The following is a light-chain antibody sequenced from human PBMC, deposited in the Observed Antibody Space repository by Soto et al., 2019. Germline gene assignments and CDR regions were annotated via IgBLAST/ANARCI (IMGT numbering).Light chain of an antibody. Sequence: DIQLTQSPSNLSAPVGDSVPITCRASQSIGNGLAWYQQKPGKSPRLLIYLASNLDTGVPTRVSGSGFGTDFTLTISSLQPDDFATYYCQQYNSYSWTFGQGTKVDIK. V-gene: IGKV1-5*03. CDR3: QQYNSYSWT. CDR1: QSIGNG. CDR2: LAS. J-gene: IGKJ1*01.